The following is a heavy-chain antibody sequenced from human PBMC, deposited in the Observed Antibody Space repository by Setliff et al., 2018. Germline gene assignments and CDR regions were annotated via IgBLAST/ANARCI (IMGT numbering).Heavy chain of an antibody. Sequence: ASVKVTCKASGYTFTGYYMHWVRQAPGQGLEWMGWINPNSGGTNYAQKFQGRVTMTRDTSISTAYMELSRLRSDDTAVYYCARLVRHCTRISCQRTSEADLWGQGTQVTVSS. V-gene: IGHV1-2*02. CDR1: GYTFTGYY. J-gene: IGHJ5*02. D-gene: IGHD2-15*01. CDR2: INPNSGGT. CDR3: ARLVRHCTRISCQRTSEADL.